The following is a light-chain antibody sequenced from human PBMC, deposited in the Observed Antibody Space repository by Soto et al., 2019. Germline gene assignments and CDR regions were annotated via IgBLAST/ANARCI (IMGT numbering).Light chain of an antibody. CDR2: LTS. J-gene: IGKJ2*01. CDR1: RSIGNY. V-gene: IGKV1-39*01. CDR3: QQSHTTPFS. Sequence: DIQMTQSPSSLSASVGDRVTITCRASRSIGNYLNWYQQKPESAPKLLIYLTSSLQSGVPSRFSGSGSGTDFTLTISRLQPEDFATYYCQQSHTTPFSFGQGTKLEIK.